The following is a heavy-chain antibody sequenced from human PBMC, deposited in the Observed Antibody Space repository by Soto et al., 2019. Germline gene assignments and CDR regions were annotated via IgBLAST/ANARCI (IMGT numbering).Heavy chain of an antibody. Sequence: EVQLLESGGGLVQPGGSLRLSCAASGFTFSSSAMSWVRQAPGKGLEWVSGIRGTNGKTHYAESVKGRLTISRDNSKNTLYLQMNFLRAEDTAVYYCAKCTVDTIVTSGWCNWLEPWGQGTLVIVSS. J-gene: IGHJ5*02. D-gene: IGHD6-19*01. CDR2: IRGTNGKT. V-gene: IGHV3-23*01. CDR1: GFTFSSSA. CDR3: AKCTVDTIVTSGWCNWLEP.